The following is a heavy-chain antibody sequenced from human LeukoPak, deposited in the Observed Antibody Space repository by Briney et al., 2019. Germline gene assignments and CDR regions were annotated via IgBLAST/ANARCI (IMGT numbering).Heavy chain of an antibody. CDR1: GFTFSSYE. V-gene: IGHV3-48*03. CDR3: ARDYGGSSPFDY. D-gene: IGHD4-23*01. CDR2: ISSSGSTI. Sequence: GGSLRLSCAASGFTFSSYEMSWIRQAPGKGLEWVSYISSSGSTIYYADSVKGRFTISRDNAKSSLCLQMNSLRAEDTAVYYCARDYGGSSPFDYWGQGTLVTVSS. J-gene: IGHJ4*02.